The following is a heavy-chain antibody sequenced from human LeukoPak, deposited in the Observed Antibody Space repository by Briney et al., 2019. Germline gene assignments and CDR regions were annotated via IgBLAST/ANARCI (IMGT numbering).Heavy chain of an antibody. V-gene: IGHV4-39*01. CDR2: IYYSGST. CDR1: GGTISSSGYY. J-gene: IGHJ4*02. D-gene: IGHD5-18*01. CDR3: ARRYSYGVDY. Sequence: SETLSLTCSVSGGTISSSGYYWGWIRQPPGKGLEWIGNIYYSGSTHYNPSLKSRVTISVDTSNNQFSLKLNSVTAADTAVYYCARRYSYGVDYWGQGTLVTVSS.